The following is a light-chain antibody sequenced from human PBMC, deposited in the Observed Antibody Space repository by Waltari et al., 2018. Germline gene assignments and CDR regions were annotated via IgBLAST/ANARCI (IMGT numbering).Light chain of an antibody. CDR2: DAS. CDR1: QDIEKH. Sequence: DVQMTQAPSSLSASVGDRVPITCQASQDIEKHLNWYQQKPGKAPKLLIYDASNLETGVPLRFSGSRSRTDFTFTISSLQPEDVATYYCQQYDNIPHTFGQGTTLEIK. CDR3: QQYDNIPHT. V-gene: IGKV1-33*01. J-gene: IGKJ2*01.